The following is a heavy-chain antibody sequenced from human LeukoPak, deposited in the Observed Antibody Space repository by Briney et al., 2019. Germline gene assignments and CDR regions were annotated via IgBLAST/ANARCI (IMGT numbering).Heavy chain of an antibody. CDR3: ARHEWELIYD. J-gene: IGHJ4*02. D-gene: IGHD1-26*01. V-gene: IGHV4-34*01. CDR1: GGSFSGYY. CDR2: INHSGST. Sequence: PSETLSLTCTVYGGSFSGYYWSWIRQPPGKGLEWIGEINHSGSTNYNPSLKSRVTISVDTSKNQFSLKLSSVTAADTAVYYCARHEWELIYDWGQGTLVTVSS.